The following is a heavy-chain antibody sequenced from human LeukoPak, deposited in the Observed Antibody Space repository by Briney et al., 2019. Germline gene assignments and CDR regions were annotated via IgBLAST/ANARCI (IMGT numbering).Heavy chain of an antibody. V-gene: IGHV1-69*05. CDR3: ARAWRAANYYYYMGV. D-gene: IGHD2-15*01. J-gene: IGHJ6*03. Sequence: SVKVSCKASGGTFSSYAISWVRQAPGQGLEWMGRIIPIFGTANYAQKFQGRVTITTDESTSTAYMELSSLRSEDTAVYYCARAWRAANYYYYMGVWGKGTTVTVSS. CDR2: IIPIFGTA. CDR1: GGTFSSYA.